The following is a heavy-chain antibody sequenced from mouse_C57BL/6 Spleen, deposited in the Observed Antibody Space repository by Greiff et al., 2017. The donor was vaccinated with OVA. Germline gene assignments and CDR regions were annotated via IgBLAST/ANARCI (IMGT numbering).Heavy chain of an antibody. CDR3: ARVGGSSPYYAMDY. V-gene: IGHV3-6*01. D-gene: IGHD1-1*01. CDR2: ISYDGSN. CDR1: GYSITSGYY. Sequence: EVQLQESGPGLVKPSQSLSLTCSVTGYSITSGYYWNWIRRFPGNKLEWMGYISYDGSNNYNPSLKNRISITGDTSKNQFFLKLNSVTTEDTATYYCARVGGSSPYYAMDYWGQGTSVTVSS. J-gene: IGHJ4*01.